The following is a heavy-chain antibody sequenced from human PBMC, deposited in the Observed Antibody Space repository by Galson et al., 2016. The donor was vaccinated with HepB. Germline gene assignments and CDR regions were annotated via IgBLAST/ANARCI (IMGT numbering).Heavy chain of an antibody. CDR2: IYYSGST. Sequence: ETLSLTCNVSGGSIISKNYYWAWIRQPPGKGLEWIGSIYYSGSTYYSPSLKSRVTISVDTSKNQFSLQLYSVTAADTAMYYCGGTVMTVRGWFDPWGQGTLVTVSS. CDR1: GGSIISKNYY. CDR3: GGTVMTVRGWFDP. D-gene: IGHD2-21*02. V-gene: IGHV4-39*01. J-gene: IGHJ5*02.